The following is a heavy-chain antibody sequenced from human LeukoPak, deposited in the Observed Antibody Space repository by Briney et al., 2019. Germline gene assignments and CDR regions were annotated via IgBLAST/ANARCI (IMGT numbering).Heavy chain of an antibody. V-gene: IGHV1-24*01. J-gene: IGHJ5*02. Sequence: ASVKVSCKVSGYTLTELSMHWVRQAPGKGLEWMGGFDPEDGETIYAQKFQGRVTMTEDTSTDTAYMELSSLRSEDTAVYYRATGYCSGGSCYWRNWFDPWGQGTLVTVSS. CDR1: GYTLTELS. CDR2: FDPEDGET. CDR3: ATGYCSGGSCYWRNWFDP. D-gene: IGHD2-15*01.